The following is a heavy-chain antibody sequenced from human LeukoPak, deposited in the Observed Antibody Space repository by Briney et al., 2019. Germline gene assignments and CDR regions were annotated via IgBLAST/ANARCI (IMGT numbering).Heavy chain of an antibody. J-gene: IGHJ4*02. CDR1: GLTFSNYW. CDR2: IKQDGSEK. V-gene: IGHV3-7*05. Sequence: GGSLRLSCAASGLTFSNYWMSWVRQAPGKGLEWVANIKQDGSEKYYADSVKGRFTISRDNAKSSLYLQLNSLRVEDTAVYHCASTQTFDYWGQGTLVTVPS. CDR3: ASTQTFDY.